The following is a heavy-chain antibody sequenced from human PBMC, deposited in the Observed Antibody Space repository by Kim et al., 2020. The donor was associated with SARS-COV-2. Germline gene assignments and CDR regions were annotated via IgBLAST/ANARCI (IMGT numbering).Heavy chain of an antibody. V-gene: IGHV4-39*01. D-gene: IGHD6-13*01. CDR2: IYYSGST. J-gene: IGHJ1*01. Sequence: SETLSLTCTVSGGSISSSSYYWGWIRQPPGKGLVWIGSIYYSGSTYYNPSLKSRVTISVDTSKNQFSLKLSSVTAADTAVYYCARGDLKYRSSWSLGEY. CDR1: GGSISSSSYY. CDR3: ARGDLKYRSSWSLGEY.